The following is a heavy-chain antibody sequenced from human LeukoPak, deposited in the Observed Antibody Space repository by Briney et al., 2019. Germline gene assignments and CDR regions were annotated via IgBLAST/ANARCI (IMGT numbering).Heavy chain of an antibody. Sequence: SETLSLTCAVYGGSFSGYYWSWIRQPPGKGLEWIGEINHSGSTNYNPSLKGRVTISVDTSKNQFSLKLSSVTAADTAVYYCARGYDYGDYFDYWGQGTLVTVSS. CDR1: GGSFSGYY. V-gene: IGHV4-34*01. D-gene: IGHD4/OR15-4a*01. CDR2: INHSGST. J-gene: IGHJ4*02. CDR3: ARGYDYGDYFDY.